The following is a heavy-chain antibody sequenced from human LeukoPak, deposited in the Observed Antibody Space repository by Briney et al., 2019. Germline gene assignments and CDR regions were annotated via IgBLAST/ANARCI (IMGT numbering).Heavy chain of an antibody. J-gene: IGHJ3*02. Sequence: PGGSLRLSCAASGFTFSSYSMNWVRQAPGKGLEWVSSISSSSSYIYYADSVKGRFTISRDNAKNSLYLQMNSLRAEDTAVYYCARDDYGDYGPGAFDIWGQGTMVTVSS. CDR1: GFTFSSYS. D-gene: IGHD4-17*01. CDR2: ISSSSSYI. CDR3: ARDDYGDYGPGAFDI. V-gene: IGHV3-21*01.